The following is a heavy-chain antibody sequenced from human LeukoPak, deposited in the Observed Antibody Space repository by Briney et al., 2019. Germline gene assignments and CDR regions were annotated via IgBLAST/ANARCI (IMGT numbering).Heavy chain of an antibody. D-gene: IGHD3-16*01. CDR1: GVSIRSGPYS. Sequence: SETLSLTCTVSGVSIRSGPYSWSWIRQHPGKGLEWIGYIYYSGSTYSNPSLRSRSTISIDTSKNQFSLKLSSVTAADTAVYFCAREKVGGENYFDFWGQGTLVTVSS. CDR3: AREKVGGENYFDF. CDR2: IYYSGST. J-gene: IGHJ4*02. V-gene: IGHV4-31*03.